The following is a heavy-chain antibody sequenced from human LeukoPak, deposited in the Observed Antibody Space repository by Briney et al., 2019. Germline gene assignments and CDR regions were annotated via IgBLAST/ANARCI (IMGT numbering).Heavy chain of an antibody. CDR3: AKGLRYSSSWSSGWFDP. J-gene: IGHJ5*02. D-gene: IGHD6-13*01. V-gene: IGHV1-2*02. Sequence: ASVKVSCKASGYTFTDYYLHWVRQAPGQGLQWMGWINPKSGGTSYAHMFQGRVTMTRDTSVSTAYMELSRLRSDDTAVYYCAKGLRYSSSWSSGWFDPWGQGTLVTVSS. CDR1: GYTFTDYY. CDR2: INPKSGGT.